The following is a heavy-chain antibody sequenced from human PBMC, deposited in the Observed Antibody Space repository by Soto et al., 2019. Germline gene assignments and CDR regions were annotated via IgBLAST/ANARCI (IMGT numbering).Heavy chain of an antibody. J-gene: IGHJ6*02. CDR3: ARRGEIAARPGYYYYGMDV. V-gene: IGHV3-30*03. Sequence: PGGSLRLSCAASGFTFSSYGMHWVRQAPGKGLEWVAVISYDGSEKYYVDSVKGRFTISRDNAKNSLYLQMNSLRAEDTAVYYCARRGEIAARPGYYYYGMDVWGQGTTVTVSS. CDR2: ISYDGSEK. D-gene: IGHD6-6*01. CDR1: GFTFSSYG.